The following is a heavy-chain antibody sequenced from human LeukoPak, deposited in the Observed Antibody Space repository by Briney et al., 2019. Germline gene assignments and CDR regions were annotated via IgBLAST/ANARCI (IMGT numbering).Heavy chain of an antibody. Sequence: GGSLRLSCSVSGFTISTYVMHWVRQAPGKGLEYVSAISSNGDNTYYADSVKGRFTISRDNSKDTLYLQMSSLRADDTAVYYCVRGTGYWGQGTLVTVSS. J-gene: IGHJ4*02. CDR1: GFTISTYV. V-gene: IGHV3-64D*06. CDR3: VRGTGY. CDR2: ISSNGDNT.